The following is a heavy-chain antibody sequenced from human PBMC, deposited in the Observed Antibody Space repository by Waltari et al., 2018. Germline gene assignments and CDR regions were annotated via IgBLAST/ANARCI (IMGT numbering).Heavy chain of an antibody. V-gene: IGHV4-4*07. J-gene: IGHJ3*02. Sequence: QVQLQASGPGLLKPSETLSLTFTVTGGSLSSYYLSWVRQPAGRKLEWIGRIYTSGSTNYNPSLRSRVTMSVDTSKNQFSLQLRSVTAADTAVYYCARDVGPVGSGTYWDTFDIWGQGTMVIVSS. CDR1: GGSLSSYY. CDR3: ARDVGPVGSGTYWDTFDI. CDR2: IYTSGST. D-gene: IGHD1-26*01.